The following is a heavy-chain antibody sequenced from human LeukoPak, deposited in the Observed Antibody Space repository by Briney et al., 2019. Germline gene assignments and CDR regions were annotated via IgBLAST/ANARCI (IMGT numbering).Heavy chain of an antibody. CDR3: AKGVRALLWFGDWFDP. CDR1: GFAFGSEA. J-gene: IGHJ5*02. Sequence: GGSLRLSCAVSGFAFGSEAMSWVRQSPARGLEWVASISPGGGTTYYADYVKGRFTISRDNSKNTLYLQMNSLRAEDTAVYYCAKGVRALLWFGDWFDPWGQGTLVTVSS. CDR2: ISPGGGTT. V-gene: IGHV3-23*01. D-gene: IGHD3-10*01.